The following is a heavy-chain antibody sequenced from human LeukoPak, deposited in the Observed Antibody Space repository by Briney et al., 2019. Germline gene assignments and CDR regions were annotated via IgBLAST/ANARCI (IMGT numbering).Heavy chain of an antibody. CDR1: GGSISSGSYY. J-gene: IGHJ4*02. D-gene: IGHD3-10*01. CDR3: ARIGASMVRGVIDY. V-gene: IGHV4-61*02. CDR2: IYTSGST. Sequence: SQTLSLTCTVSGGSISSGSYYWSWIRQPAGKGLEWIGRIYTSGSTNYNPSLKSRVTILIDTSKNQFSLKLSSVTAADTAVYYCARIGASMVRGVIDYWGQGTLVTVSS.